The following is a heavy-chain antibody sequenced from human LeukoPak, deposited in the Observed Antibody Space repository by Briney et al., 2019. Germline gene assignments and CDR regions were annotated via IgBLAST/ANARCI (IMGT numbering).Heavy chain of an antibody. CDR1: GGSISSYY. CDR2: IYYSGST. V-gene: IGHV4-59*12. Sequence: PSETLSLTCTVSGGSISSYYWSWIRQPSGKGLEWIGYIYYSGSTNYNPSLKSRVTISVDTSKNQFSLKLSSVTAADTAVYYCARVPSNWGTMGDYWGQGTLVTVSS. D-gene: IGHD7-27*01. J-gene: IGHJ4*02. CDR3: ARVPSNWGTMGDY.